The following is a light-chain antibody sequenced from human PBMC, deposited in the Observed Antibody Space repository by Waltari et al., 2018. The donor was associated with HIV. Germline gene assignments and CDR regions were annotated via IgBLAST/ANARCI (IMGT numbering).Light chain of an antibody. CDR3: SAYTTTGTFV. CDR2: EVN. J-gene: IGLJ1*01. CDR1: NSDVGYYDY. Sequence: QSALTQPASVSGSPGQSITISSTGTNSDVGYYDYVSWYQQHPGKAPKLILYEVNKRPSGVSNRFSGSKSGNTASLTISGLQADDEADYYCSAYTTTGTFVFGTGTKVTVL. V-gene: IGLV2-14*03.